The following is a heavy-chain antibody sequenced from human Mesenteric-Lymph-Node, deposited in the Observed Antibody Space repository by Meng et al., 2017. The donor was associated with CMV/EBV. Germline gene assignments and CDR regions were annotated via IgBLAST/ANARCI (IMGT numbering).Heavy chain of an antibody. CDR2: IRSKANSYAT. D-gene: IGHD6-6*01. CDR1: GGSISSYY. V-gene: IGHV3-73*01. CDR3: TSCRSLEYSSSWGYGMDV. J-gene: IGHJ6*02. Sequence: ETLSLTCTVSGGSISSYYWSWIRQPPGKGLEWIGRIRSKANSYATAYAASVKGRFTISRDDSKNTAYLQMNSLKTEDTAVYYCTSCRSLEYSSSWGYGMDVWGQGTTVTVSS.